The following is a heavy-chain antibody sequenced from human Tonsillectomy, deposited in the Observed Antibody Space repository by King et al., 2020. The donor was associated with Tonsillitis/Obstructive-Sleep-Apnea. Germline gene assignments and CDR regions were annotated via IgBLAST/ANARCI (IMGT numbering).Heavy chain of an antibody. V-gene: IGHV3-33*01. CDR1: GFTFRSYG. D-gene: IGHD3-3*01. Sequence: VQLVESGGGVVQPGRSLRLSCAASGFTFRSYGMHWVRQAPGKGLEWVAVIWYDGSNKYYADSVKGRFTISRDNSKNTLYLQMNSLRAEDTAVYYCARDTYYDFWSGYLGWFDPWGQGTLVTVSS. CDR3: ARDTYYDFWSGYLGWFDP. J-gene: IGHJ5*02. CDR2: IWYDGSNK.